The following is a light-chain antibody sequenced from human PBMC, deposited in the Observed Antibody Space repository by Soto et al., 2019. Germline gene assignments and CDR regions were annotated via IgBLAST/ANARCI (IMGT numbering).Light chain of an antibody. J-gene: IGKJ2*01. Sequence: DIQMPQFPSTLSASVGDAVTITCRASQSIQSFLAWYQQKPGKAPKLLIHLASRLGSGVPSRFSGSRAGTEFTLTISSLQPDDFAVYFCQQYNSPSFYTFGQGTKLEVK. CDR1: QSIQSF. V-gene: IGKV1-5*03. CDR2: LAS. CDR3: QQYNSPSFYT.